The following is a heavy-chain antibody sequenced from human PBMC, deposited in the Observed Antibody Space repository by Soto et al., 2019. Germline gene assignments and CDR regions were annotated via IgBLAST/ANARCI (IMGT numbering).Heavy chain of an antibody. CDR3: ARGEEVPGHYYYGMDV. Sequence: QVQLVQSGAEVKKPGASVKVSCKASGYTFTSYGISWVRQAPGQGLEWMGWISAYNGNTNYAQTLQGRVTMTTDTSTSTASMERRSLRSDDTAVYYCARGEEVPGHYYYGMDVWGQGTTVTVSS. CDR2: ISAYNGNT. J-gene: IGHJ6*02. D-gene: IGHD1-26*01. V-gene: IGHV1-18*01. CDR1: GYTFTSYG.